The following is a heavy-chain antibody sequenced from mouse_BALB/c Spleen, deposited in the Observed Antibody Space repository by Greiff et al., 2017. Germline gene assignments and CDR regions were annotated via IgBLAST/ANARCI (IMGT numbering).Heavy chain of an antibody. Sequence: VQLKESGGGLVQPGGSLRLSCATSGFTFTDYYMSWVRQPPGKALEWLGFIRNKANGYTTEYSASVKGRFTISRDNSQSILYLQMNTLRAEDSATYYCARDPIAGFAYWGQGTLVTVSA. CDR1: GFTFTDYY. CDR3: ARDPIAGFAY. J-gene: IGHJ3*01. V-gene: IGHV7-3*02. CDR2: IRNKANGYTT.